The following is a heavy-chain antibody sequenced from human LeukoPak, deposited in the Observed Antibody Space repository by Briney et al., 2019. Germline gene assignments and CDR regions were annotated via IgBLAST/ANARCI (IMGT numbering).Heavy chain of an antibody. Sequence: SETLSLTCTVSGVSISSHYWSWLRQPPGKGLEWIGYIYYSGSTNYNPSLKSRVTISVDTSKNQCSLKLGSVTAADTAVYYCARGSRPGAFDIWGQGTMVTVSS. J-gene: IGHJ3*02. V-gene: IGHV4-59*11. CDR2: IYYSGST. CDR1: GVSISSHY. CDR3: ARGSRPGAFDI.